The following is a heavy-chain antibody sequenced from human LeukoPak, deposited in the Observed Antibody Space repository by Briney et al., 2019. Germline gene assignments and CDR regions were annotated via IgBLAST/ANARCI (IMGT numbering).Heavy chain of an antibody. V-gene: IGHV3-23*01. D-gene: IGHD1-26*01. CDR1: GFTFSSYA. CDR3: AKASGSGYGKDYFDY. J-gene: IGHJ4*02. CDR2: FSGSGGST. Sequence: GGSLRLSCAASGFTFSSYAMSWVRQAPGKGLEWVSAFSGSGGSTYYADSVKGRFAISRDNSKNTLYLQMNSLRAEDTALYYCAKASGSGYGKDYFDYWGQGTLVTVSS.